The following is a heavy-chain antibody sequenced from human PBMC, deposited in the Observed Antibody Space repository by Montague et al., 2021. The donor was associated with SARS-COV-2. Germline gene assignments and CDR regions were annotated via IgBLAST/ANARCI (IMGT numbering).Heavy chain of an antibody. CDR3: ARVYSSSGRWFDP. CDR1: GFTFSSYA. D-gene: IGHD6-19*01. J-gene: IGHJ5*02. V-gene: IGHV3-30-3*01. CDR2: ISYDGSNK. Sequence: SRRLSCAASGFTFSSYAMHWVRQAPGKGLEWVAVISYDGSNKYYADSVKGRFTISRDNSKNTLYLQMNSLRAEDTAVYYCARVYSSSGRWFDPWGQGILVTVSS.